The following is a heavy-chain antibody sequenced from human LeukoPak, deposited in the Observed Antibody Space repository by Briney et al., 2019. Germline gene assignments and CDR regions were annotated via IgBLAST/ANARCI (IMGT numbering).Heavy chain of an antibody. Sequence: SETLSLTCAVYGGSFSGYCWSWIRQPPGKGLEWIGEINHSGSTNYNPSLKSRVTISVNTSKKQFSLKLSSVTAADTAVYYCARGRPDGSGSYYKFDPWGQGTLVTVSS. D-gene: IGHD3-10*01. CDR1: GGSFSGYC. CDR3: ARGRPDGSGSYYKFDP. V-gene: IGHV4-34*01. J-gene: IGHJ5*02. CDR2: INHSGST.